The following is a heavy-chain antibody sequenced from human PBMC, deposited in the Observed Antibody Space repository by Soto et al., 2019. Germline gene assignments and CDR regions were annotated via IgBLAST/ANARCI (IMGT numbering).Heavy chain of an antibody. D-gene: IGHD2-8*01. CDR2: ISDNSSVI. CDR1: GFTFSTYS. J-gene: IGHJ4*02. V-gene: IGHV3-48*02. Sequence: EVQLVESGGGLVQPGGSLRLSCAAYGFTFSTYSINWIRQAPGKGLEWISYISDNSSVIYYADAVKGRFTISRDNAKNSLYLQMNSLRDEDKAVYYCARDRDAYCSKGICSGPYFDYWGQGTLVTVSS. CDR3: ARDRDAYCSKGICSGPYFDY.